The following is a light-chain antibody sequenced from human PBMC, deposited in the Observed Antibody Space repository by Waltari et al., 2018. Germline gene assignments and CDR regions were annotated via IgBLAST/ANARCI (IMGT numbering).Light chain of an antibody. CDR2: AVS. CDR1: SSAAGGDNY. J-gene: IGLJ1*01. CDR3: SSSATGGSYFV. Sequence: QSALTQPPSASGSPGQSVTISCPGTSSAAGGDNYVSWYQQYPGKAPKLLISAVSKRPSGVPNRFSGSKSGNTASLTVSGLQAEDEADYYCSSSATGGSYFVFGTGTRVTVL. V-gene: IGLV2-8*01.